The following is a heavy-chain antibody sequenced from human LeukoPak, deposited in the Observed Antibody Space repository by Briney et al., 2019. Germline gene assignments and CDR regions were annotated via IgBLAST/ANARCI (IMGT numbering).Heavy chain of an antibody. CDR2: ISAYNGNT. V-gene: IGHV1-18*04. D-gene: IGHD3-9*01. CDR1: GYTFTNYG. J-gene: IGHJ3*02. CDR3: ARDPLTGGDAFDI. Sequence: ASVKVSCKASGYTFTNYGISWVRQAPGQGLEWLGWISAYNGNTNYAQKLQGRVTMTTERSTNTVYMELRSLKSDDTAVCYCARDPLTGGDAFDIWGQGTMVTVSS.